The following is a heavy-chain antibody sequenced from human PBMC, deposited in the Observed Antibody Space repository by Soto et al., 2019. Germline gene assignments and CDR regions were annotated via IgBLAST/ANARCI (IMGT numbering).Heavy chain of an antibody. D-gene: IGHD3-3*01. V-gene: IGHV3-15*01. CDR3: TSHRRSEYYDFWSGYSDFDY. Sequence: GGSLRLSCAASGFTFSNAWMSWVRQAPGKGLEWVGRIKSKTDGGTTDYAAPVKGRFTISRDDSKNTLYLQMNSLKTEDTAVYYCTSHRRSEYYDFWSGYSDFDYWGQGTLVTVSS. CDR1: GFTFSNAW. J-gene: IGHJ4*02. CDR2: IKSKTDGGTT.